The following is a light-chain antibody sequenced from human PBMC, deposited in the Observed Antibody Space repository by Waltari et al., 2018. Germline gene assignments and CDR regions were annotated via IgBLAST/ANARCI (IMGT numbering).Light chain of an antibody. CDR3: QQTSSTPS. Sequence: DIQMTQSPSSLSASVGDRVTITCRASQRIRSYLNWYQQKPGKVPKLLIYAASTLQDGVPSSFSGSGSGTDFSLTITSLQPEDFAFYYCQQTSSTPSFGGGTKVEIK. CDR2: AAS. J-gene: IGKJ4*01. V-gene: IGKV1-39*01. CDR1: QRIRSY.